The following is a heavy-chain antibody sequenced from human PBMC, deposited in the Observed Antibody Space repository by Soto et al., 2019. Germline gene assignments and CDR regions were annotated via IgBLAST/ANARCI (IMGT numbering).Heavy chain of an antibody. Sequence: QLQLQESGPGLVKPSETLSLTCTVSGGSISSSSYYWGWIRQPPGKGLEWIGSIYYSGSTYYNPSLKSRVTISVDTSKNQFSLKLSSVTAADTAVYYCARLSYSRAYGMDVWGQGTTVTVSS. J-gene: IGHJ6*02. D-gene: IGHD2-15*01. CDR3: ARLSYSRAYGMDV. V-gene: IGHV4-39*01. CDR2: IYYSGST. CDR1: GGSISSSSYY.